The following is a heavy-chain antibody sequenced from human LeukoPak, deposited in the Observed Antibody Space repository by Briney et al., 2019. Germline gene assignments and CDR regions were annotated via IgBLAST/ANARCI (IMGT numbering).Heavy chain of an antibody. Sequence: ASVKVSCKGSGYTFTSYDINWVRQATGQGLEWMGWMNPNSGNTGYAQKFQGRVTMTRNTSISTAYMALSSLRSEDTAVYYCARVWELRFLEWLFIGYAFDIWGRGTMVTVSS. J-gene: IGHJ3*02. CDR1: GYTFTSYD. CDR3: ARVWELRFLEWLFIGYAFDI. V-gene: IGHV1-8*01. D-gene: IGHD3-3*01. CDR2: MNPNSGNT.